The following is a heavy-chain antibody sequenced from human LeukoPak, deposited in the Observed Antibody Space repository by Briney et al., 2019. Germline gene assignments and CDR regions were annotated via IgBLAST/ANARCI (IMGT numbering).Heavy chain of an antibody. Sequence: PGGSLRLSCAASGFTFSSYGMHWVRQAPGKGLEWVAVISYDGSNKYYADSVKGRFTISRDNSKNTLYLQMNSLRAEDTAVYYCARDSCSSTSCYWDDYWGQGTLVTVSS. D-gene: IGHD2-2*01. CDR1: GFTFSSYG. CDR3: ARDSCSSTSCYWDDY. V-gene: IGHV3-30*03. CDR2: ISYDGSNK. J-gene: IGHJ4*02.